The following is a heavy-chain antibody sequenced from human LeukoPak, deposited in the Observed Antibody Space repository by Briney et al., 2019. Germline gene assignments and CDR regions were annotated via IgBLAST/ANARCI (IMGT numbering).Heavy chain of an antibody. J-gene: IGHJ4*02. Sequence: SETLSLTCTVSGASFSSSTYYWGWIRQPPGKGLEWIGSICYSGSTYYNPSLKSRVTMSVDTSKNQFSLKLSSVTAADTAVYYCARHAGGIAAAGTRPFDYWGQGTLVTVSS. CDR1: GASFSSSTYY. D-gene: IGHD6-13*01. CDR2: ICYSGST. CDR3: ARHAGGIAAAGTRPFDY. V-gene: IGHV4-39*01.